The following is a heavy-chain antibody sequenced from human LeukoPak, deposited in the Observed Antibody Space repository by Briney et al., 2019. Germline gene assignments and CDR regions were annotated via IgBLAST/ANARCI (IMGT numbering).Heavy chain of an antibody. J-gene: IGHJ4*02. V-gene: IGHV3-23*01. CDR3: TTPGDSGWYNH. Sequence: PGGSLRLSCAATGFTFSNYAMSWVRQAPGKGLEWVSVISRNGAHPYYIDSVRDRFTVSRDNSKNIMYLQMNSLRAVDAALYYCTTPGDSGWYNHWGQGTLVTVSS. D-gene: IGHD6-19*01. CDR1: GFTFSNYA. CDR2: ISRNGAHP.